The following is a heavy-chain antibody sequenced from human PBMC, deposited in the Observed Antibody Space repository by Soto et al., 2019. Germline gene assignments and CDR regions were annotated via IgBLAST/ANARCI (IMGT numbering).Heavy chain of an antibody. CDR1: GGSISSSY. J-gene: IGHJ4*02. CDR3: ARLGSIAADDFDY. Sequence: QVQLQESGPGLVKPSETLSLTCTVSGGSISSSYWSWIQQPPGKGLEWTGYIYHSGSTNYNPSLKSRVTISVDTPKNQFSLKLSSVTAADTAVYYCARLGSIAADDFDYWGQGPLVNVSS. D-gene: IGHD6-25*01. V-gene: IGHV4-59*08. CDR2: IYHSGST.